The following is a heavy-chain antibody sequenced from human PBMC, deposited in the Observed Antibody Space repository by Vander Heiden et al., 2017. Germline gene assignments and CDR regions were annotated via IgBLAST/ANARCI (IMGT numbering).Heavy chain of an antibody. J-gene: IGHJ4*02. CDR1: GASISSTYY. V-gene: IGHV4-39*01. CDR2: IFSTGTT. CDR3: AILIREGYNEFDY. Sequence: QLQLQESGPGLVKPPETLSLTCTVSGASISSTYYWGWIRQPPGKGLEWIGSIFSTGTTYYNPSLRSRLSISVDMSKNQVSLRLRSVTAADTALYYCAILIREGYNEFDYWGQGSLVTVSS. D-gene: IGHD3-16*01.